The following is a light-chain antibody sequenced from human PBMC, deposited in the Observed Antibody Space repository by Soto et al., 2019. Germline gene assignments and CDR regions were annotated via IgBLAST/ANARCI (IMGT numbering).Light chain of an antibody. CDR3: SSYASGGSYV. Sequence: QSALTQPASVSGSXXXSITXXCSGSSSDVGGYNAVSWYQQHPGKVPKLVIYGVSDRPSGISSRFSASKSGNTASLTISGLQAEDEADYYCSSYASGGSYVFGTGTKVTVL. V-gene: IGLV2-14*03. J-gene: IGLJ1*01. CDR1: SSDVGGYNA. CDR2: GVS.